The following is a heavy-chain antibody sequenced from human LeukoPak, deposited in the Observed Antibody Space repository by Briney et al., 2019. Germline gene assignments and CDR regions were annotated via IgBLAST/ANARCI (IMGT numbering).Heavy chain of an antibody. J-gene: IGHJ3*02. CDR2: INHSGST. Sequence: PSETLSLTCAVYGGSFSGYYWSWIRQPPGKGLEWIGEINHSGSTNYNPSLKSRVTISVDTSKNQFSLKLSSVTAADTAVYYCARHAEYYYDSSGYSDAFDIWGQGTMVTVSS. D-gene: IGHD3-22*01. V-gene: IGHV4-34*01. CDR1: GGSFSGYY. CDR3: ARHAEYYYDSSGYSDAFDI.